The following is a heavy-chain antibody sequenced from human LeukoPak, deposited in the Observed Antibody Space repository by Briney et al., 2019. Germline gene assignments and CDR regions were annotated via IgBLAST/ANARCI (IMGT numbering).Heavy chain of an antibody. D-gene: IGHD6-19*01. Sequence: VSSVKVSCKVSGYTLTELSMHWVRQAPGKGREWMGGFNHEDGKTIYAQKFQGRVTMTEDTSTDPAYMVPSSLRSEDTAVYYCATDFSFGSGWYWGFDPWGQGTLVTVSS. CDR3: ATDFSFGSGWYWGFDP. J-gene: IGHJ5*02. CDR1: GYTLTELS. V-gene: IGHV1-24*01. CDR2: FNHEDGKT.